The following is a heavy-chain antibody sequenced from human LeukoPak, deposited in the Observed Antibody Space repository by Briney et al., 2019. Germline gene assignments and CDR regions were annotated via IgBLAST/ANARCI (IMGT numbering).Heavy chain of an antibody. D-gene: IGHD1-26*01. Sequence: ASVKVSCKASGYTLTGYYIHWVRQAPGQGLEWLGWINPNSGGTKDAQKFQGRVTMTRDTSISTASMELSSLRSDDTAVYYCVRGLVGTSEDYWGQGTLVTVSS. J-gene: IGHJ4*02. V-gene: IGHV1-2*02. CDR3: VRGLVGTSEDY. CDR2: INPNSGGT. CDR1: GYTLTGYY.